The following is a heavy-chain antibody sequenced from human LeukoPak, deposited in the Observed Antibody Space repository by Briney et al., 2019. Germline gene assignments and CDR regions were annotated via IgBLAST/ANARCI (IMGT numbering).Heavy chain of an antibody. J-gene: IGHJ4*02. V-gene: IGHV4-39*07. D-gene: IGHD6-13*01. CDR1: GGSISSSGYY. CDR3: AGEYSSSRYDY. Sequence: SETLSLTCSVSGGSISSSGYYWGWIRQPPGKGLEWIGSVYYSGTTYYNPSLKSRVIISVDTSKNQFSLRLSSVTAADTAIYYCAGEYSSSRYDYWGQGTPVSVSS. CDR2: VYYSGTT.